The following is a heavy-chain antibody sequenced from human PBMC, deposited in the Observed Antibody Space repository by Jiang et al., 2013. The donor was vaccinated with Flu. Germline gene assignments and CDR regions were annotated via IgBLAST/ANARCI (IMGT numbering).Heavy chain of an antibody. CDR2: IYYSGST. V-gene: IGHV4-39*07. D-gene: IGHD5-18*01. Sequence: GPGLVKPSETLSLTCTVSGGSISSSSYYWGWIRQPPGKGLEWIGSIYYSGSTYYNPSLKSRVTISVDTSKNQFSLKLSSVTAADTAVYYCARPYTAMAPDAFDIWGQGTMVTVSS. J-gene: IGHJ3*02. CDR3: ARPYTAMAPDAFDI. CDR1: GGSISSSSYY.